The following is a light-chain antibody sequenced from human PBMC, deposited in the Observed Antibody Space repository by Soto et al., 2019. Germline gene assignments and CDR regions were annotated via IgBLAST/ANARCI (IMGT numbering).Light chain of an antibody. CDR1: SSDVGSYNL. V-gene: IGLV2-23*03. J-gene: IGLJ3*02. CDR2: EGS. CDR3: CSYAGISTFEV. Sequence: QSALTQPASVSGSPGQSITISCTGTSSDVGSYNLVSWYQQHPGKAPKLMIYEGSKRPSGVSDRFSGSKSGYTASLTISGLQAEDEADYYCCSYAGISTFEVFGGGTKLTVL.